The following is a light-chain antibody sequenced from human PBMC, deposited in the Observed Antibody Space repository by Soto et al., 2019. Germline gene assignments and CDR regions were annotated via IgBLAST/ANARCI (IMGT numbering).Light chain of an antibody. Sequence: DIQMTQSPSTLSASVGDRVTITCRASQSISSWLAWYQQKPGKAPKLLIYDASSLESGVPSRFSGSGSGTEFTLTISCLQPDEGVIFYCKQYNSYSSWKFGQGNKVDIK. V-gene: IGKV1-5*01. J-gene: IGKJ1*01. CDR3: KQYNSYSSWK. CDR2: DAS. CDR1: QSISSW.